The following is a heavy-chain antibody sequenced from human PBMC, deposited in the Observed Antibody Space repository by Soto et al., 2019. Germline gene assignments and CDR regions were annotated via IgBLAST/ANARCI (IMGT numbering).Heavy chain of an antibody. CDR2: INHSGST. CDR1: GGSFSGYY. D-gene: IGHD3-10*01. J-gene: IGHJ4*02. V-gene: IGHV4-34*01. Sequence: SETLSLTCAVYGGSFSGYYWSWIRQPPGKGLEWIGEINHSGSTNYNPSLKSRVTISVDTSKNQFSLKLSSVTAADTAVYYCDLFGELDYWGQGTLVTVSS. CDR3: DLFGELDY.